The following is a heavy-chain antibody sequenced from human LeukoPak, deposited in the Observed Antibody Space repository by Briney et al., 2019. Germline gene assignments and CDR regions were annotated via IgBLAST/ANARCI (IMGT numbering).Heavy chain of an antibody. D-gene: IGHD2-21*01. J-gene: IGHJ6*03. V-gene: IGHV4-39*07. CDR1: GGSISSSSYY. CDR2: IYYSGST. Sequence: SETLSLTCTVSGGSISSSSYYWGWIRQPPGKGLEWIGSIYYSGSTYYNPSLKSRVTISVDTSKNQFSLKLSSVTAADTAVYYCARDVVQTNYYYYMDVWGKGTTVTVSS. CDR3: ARDVVQTNYYYYMDV.